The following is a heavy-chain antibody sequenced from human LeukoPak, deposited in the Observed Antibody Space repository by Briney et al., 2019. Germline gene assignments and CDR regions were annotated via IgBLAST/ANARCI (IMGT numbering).Heavy chain of an antibody. CDR2: IYYSGTT. V-gene: IGHV4-39*07. CDR3: ARDYSNYVHAFDI. D-gene: IGHD4-11*01. Sequence: PSETLSLTCTVSGGSISSITYYWGWIRQPPGKGLEWIGSIYYSGTTYYNPSLKSRVTISVDTSKNQFSLRLSSVTAADTAVYYCARDYSNYVHAFDIWGQGTMVTVSS. CDR1: GGSISSITYY. J-gene: IGHJ3*02.